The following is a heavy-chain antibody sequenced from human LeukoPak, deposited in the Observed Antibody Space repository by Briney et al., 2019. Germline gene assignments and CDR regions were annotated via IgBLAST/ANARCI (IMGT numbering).Heavy chain of an antibody. J-gene: IGHJ6*02. CDR2: INAGSGNT. CDR3: ARDDTQTRITIFGVVGGDYYYGMDV. CDR1: GYTFTSYA. Sequence: ASVKVSCKASGYTFTSYAMHWVRQAPGQRLEWMGWINAGSGNTKYSQKFQGRVTITRDTSASTAYMELSSLRSEDTAVYYCARDDTQTRITIFGVVGGDYYYGMDVWGQGTTVTVSS. D-gene: IGHD3-3*01. V-gene: IGHV1-3*01.